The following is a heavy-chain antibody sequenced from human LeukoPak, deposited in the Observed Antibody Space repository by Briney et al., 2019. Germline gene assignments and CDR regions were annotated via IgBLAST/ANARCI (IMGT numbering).Heavy chain of an antibody. CDR1: GFTFSSYS. V-gene: IGHV3-21*04. Sequence: PGRSLRLSCAASGFTFSSYSMNWVRQAPGKGLEWVSSISSSSSYIYYADSVKGRFTISRDNAKNSLYLQMNSLRAEDTALYHWAKDITAMVPYGVDVWGQGTTVTVSS. J-gene: IGHJ6*02. D-gene: IGHD5-18*01. CDR3: AKDITAMVPYGVDV. CDR2: ISSSSSYI.